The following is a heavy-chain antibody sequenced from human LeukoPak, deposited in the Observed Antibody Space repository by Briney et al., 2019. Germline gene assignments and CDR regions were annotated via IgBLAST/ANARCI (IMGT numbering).Heavy chain of an antibody. CDR2: ISSSGSTI. D-gene: IGHD4-11*01. J-gene: IGHJ4*02. CDR1: GFTFSSYE. CDR3: ARADYSNYKYYFDY. Sequence: PGGSLRLSCAASGFTFSSYEMNWVRQAPGKGLEWVSYISSSGSTIYYADSVKGRFTISRDNAKNSLYLQMNSLRAEDTAVYYCARADYSNYKYYFDYWGQGTLVTVSS. V-gene: IGHV3-48*03.